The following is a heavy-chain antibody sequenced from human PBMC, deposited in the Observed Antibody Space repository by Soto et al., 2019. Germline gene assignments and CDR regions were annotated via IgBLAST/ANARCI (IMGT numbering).Heavy chain of an antibody. CDR3: AKNKMEGVDYFDY. Sequence: PGGSLRLSCAASGFTFDDYAMHWVRQAPGKGLEWVSGISWNSGSIGYVDSVKGRFTISRDNAQNSLYLQMNSLRAEDTAVYFCAKNKMEGVDYFDYWGQGTLVTVSS. V-gene: IGHV3-9*01. CDR1: GFTFDDYA. D-gene: IGHD3-10*01. J-gene: IGHJ4*02. CDR2: ISWNSGSI.